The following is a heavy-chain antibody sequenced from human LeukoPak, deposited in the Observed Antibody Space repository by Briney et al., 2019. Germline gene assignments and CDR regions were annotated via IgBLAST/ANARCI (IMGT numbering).Heavy chain of an antibody. D-gene: IGHD3-10*01. Sequence: SETLSLTCTVSGGSISSYYWSWIRQPPGQGLEWIGSIYYSGSTYYNPSLKSRVTISVDTSKNQFSLKLSSVTAADTAVYYCARITMVRGYMDVWGKGTTVTISS. J-gene: IGHJ6*03. CDR1: GGSISSYY. V-gene: IGHV4-59*05. CDR3: ARITMVRGYMDV. CDR2: IYYSGST.